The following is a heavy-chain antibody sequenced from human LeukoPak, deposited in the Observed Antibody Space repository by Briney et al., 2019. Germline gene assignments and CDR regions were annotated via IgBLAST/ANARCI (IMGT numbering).Heavy chain of an antibody. D-gene: IGHD1-26*01. CDR1: GFTFTSYS. Sequence: PGGSLRLSCAASGFTFTSYSMNWVRQAPGKGLEWVSYISSSSSTLYYADSVKGRFTISRDNAKNSLYLQMDSLRDEDTAVYYCAREASGSQLSGAFDIWGQGTMVTVSS. CDR3: AREASGSQLSGAFDI. J-gene: IGHJ3*02. CDR2: ISSSSSTL. V-gene: IGHV3-48*02.